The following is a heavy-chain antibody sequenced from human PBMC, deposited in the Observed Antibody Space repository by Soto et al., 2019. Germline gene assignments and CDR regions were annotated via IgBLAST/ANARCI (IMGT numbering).Heavy chain of an antibody. J-gene: IGHJ4*02. Sequence: SETLSLTCAVYGGSFSGYYWSWIRQHPGKGLEWIGYIYYSGSTYYNPSLKSRVTISVDTSKNQFSLKLSSVTAADTAVYYCASTGAYYDFWSGYPFDYWGQGTLVTVSS. CDR1: GGSFSGYY. D-gene: IGHD3-3*01. CDR3: ASTGAYYDFWSGYPFDY. CDR2: IYYSGST. V-gene: IGHV4-31*11.